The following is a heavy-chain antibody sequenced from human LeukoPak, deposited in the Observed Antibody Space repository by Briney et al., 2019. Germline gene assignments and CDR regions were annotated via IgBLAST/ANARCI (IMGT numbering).Heavy chain of an antibody. CDR1: GGSIDSSSYY. J-gene: IGHJ5*02. Sequence: SETLSLTCTVSGGSIDSSSYYWVWIRQPPGKGLEWIGSIYYSGTSFHNMSLESRVTISLDTSKNQFSLKLSSVTAADTAVYYCARAPGIAAAGYNWFDPWGQGTLVTVSS. CDR3: ARAPGIAAAGYNWFDP. CDR2: IYYSGTS. V-gene: IGHV4-39*07. D-gene: IGHD6-13*01.